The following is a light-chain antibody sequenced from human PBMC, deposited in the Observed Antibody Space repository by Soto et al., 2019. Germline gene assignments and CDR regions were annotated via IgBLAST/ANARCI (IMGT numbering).Light chain of an antibody. J-gene: IGKJ4*01. CDR2: KAS. CDR3: QQHANYPIT. Sequence: MTQSPSTLSASIGDRVTITCRASRNIGSWLAWYQQKAGKAPNLLIYKASTLETGVPSRFSGSASGTEFTLTISSLQPDDFATYYCQQHANYPITFGGGTKVEI. CDR1: RNIGSW. V-gene: IGKV1-5*03.